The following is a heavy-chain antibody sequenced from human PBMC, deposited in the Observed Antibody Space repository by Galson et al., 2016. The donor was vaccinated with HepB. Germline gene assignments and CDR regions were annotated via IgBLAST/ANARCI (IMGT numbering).Heavy chain of an antibody. D-gene: IGHD3-22*01. J-gene: IGHJ3*02. CDR1: GFTFSSYA. V-gene: IGHV3-21*01. CDR2: ISSSSSYI. CDR3: ARATHTITYYYDSSGYKVDAFDI. Sequence: SLRLSCAASGFTFSSYAMHWARQAPGKGLEWVSSISSSSSYIYYADSVKGRFTISRDNAKNSLYLQMNSLRAEDTAVYYCARATHTITYYYDSSGYKVDAFDIWGQGTMVTVSS.